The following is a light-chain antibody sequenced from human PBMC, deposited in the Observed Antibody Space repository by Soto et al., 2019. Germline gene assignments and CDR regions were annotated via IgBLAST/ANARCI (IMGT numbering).Light chain of an antibody. CDR2: KAS. J-gene: IGKJ1*01. V-gene: IGKV1-5*03. Sequence: DIPMTQSPSTLSASVGDRVTITCRASQSISTWLAWYQQKPGKGPTLLIYKASRLESGVPSRFSGSGSGTEFALTISSLHPADFATYYCQQYNTYSWTFGQGTKVEV. CDR3: QQYNTYSWT. CDR1: QSISTW.